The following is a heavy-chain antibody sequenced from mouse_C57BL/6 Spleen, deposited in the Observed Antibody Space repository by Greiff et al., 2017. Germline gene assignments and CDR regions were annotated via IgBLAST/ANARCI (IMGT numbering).Heavy chain of an antibody. CDR2: INPSTGGT. J-gene: IGHJ2*01. CDR3: ARENYHDY. V-gene: IGHV1-42*01. CDR1: GYSFTGYY. Sequence: VQLQQSGPELVKPGASVKISCKASGYSFTGYYMNWVKQSPEKSLEWIGEINPSTGGTTYNQKFKAKATLTVDKSSSTAYMQLKSLTSEDSAVXYCARENYHDYWGQGTTLTVSS.